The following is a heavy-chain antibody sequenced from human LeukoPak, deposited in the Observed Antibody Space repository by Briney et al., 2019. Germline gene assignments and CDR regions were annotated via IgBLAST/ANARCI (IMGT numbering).Heavy chain of an antibody. CDR3: ARDLGGYDLNNWFDP. Sequence: GASVKVSCKASGYTFTSYGISWVRQAPGQGLEWMGWISAYNGNTNYAQKFQGRVTMTRDTSISTAYMELSRLRSDDTAVYYCARDLGGYDLNNWFDPWGQGTLVTVSS. CDR2: ISAYNGNT. J-gene: IGHJ5*02. D-gene: IGHD5-12*01. CDR1: GYTFTSYG. V-gene: IGHV1-18*01.